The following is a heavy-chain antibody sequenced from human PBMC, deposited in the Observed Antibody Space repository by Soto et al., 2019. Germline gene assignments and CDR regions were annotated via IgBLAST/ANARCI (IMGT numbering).Heavy chain of an antibody. V-gene: IGHV4-30-4*08. CDR3: ARTDAYNSSFFDS. J-gene: IGHJ4*02. Sequence: QVQLQEMGPGLVNPSQTLTITCTVSGGSVNSAYWSWIRQFPGKGLEWMGNIYHTGRTFYNPSVKSRVAISIDTSEPLFSLKVRSVTAADTAIYYCARTDAYNSSFFDSWGQVTVVTVAS. D-gene: IGHD6-6*01. CDR2: IYHTGRT. CDR1: GGSVNSAY.